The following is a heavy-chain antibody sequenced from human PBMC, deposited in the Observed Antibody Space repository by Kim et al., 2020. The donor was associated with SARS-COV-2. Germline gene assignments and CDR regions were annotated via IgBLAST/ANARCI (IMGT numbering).Heavy chain of an antibody. CDR3: TRVPGTPLAFWDAFDI. J-gene: IGHJ3*02. CDR1: GFTFSDSA. D-gene: IGHD1-1*01. CDR2: IRSKANGYAT. V-gene: IGHV3-73*01. Sequence: GGSLKLSCGASGFTFSDSAMHWVRQASGKGLEWVGRIRSKANGYATAYIESVRGRFTISRDDSRNTAYLQMNSLKTEDTAVYYCTRVPGTPLAFWDAFDIWGQGTMLTVSS.